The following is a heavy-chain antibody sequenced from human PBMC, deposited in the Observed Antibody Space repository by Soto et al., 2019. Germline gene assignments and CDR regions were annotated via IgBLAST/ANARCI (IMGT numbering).Heavy chain of an antibody. CDR3: TRLTYYYDSSGYVGPDY. V-gene: IGHV3-73*01. D-gene: IGHD3-22*01. CDR1: GFTFSGSA. CDR2: IRSKANSYAT. Sequence: PGGSLRLSCAASGFTFSGSAMHWVRQASGKGLEWVGRIRSKANSYATAYAASVKGRFTISRDDSKNTAYLQMNSLKTEDTAVYYCTRLTYYYDSSGYVGPDYWGQGTLVTVSS. J-gene: IGHJ4*02.